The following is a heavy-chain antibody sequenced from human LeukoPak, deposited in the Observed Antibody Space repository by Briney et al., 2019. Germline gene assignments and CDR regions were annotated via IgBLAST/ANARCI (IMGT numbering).Heavy chain of an antibody. D-gene: IGHD3-10*01. CDR3: ARTRGWGPGGYHDY. Sequence: PGGSLRLSCAVSGFTFSDSYISWIRQAPGKGLEWVSYISPSSSDTNYADSVKGRFTISRDDAKNSLYLQMNSLRAEDTAVYYCARTRGWGPGGYHDYWGQGTLVTVSS. V-gene: IGHV3-11*03. CDR1: GFTFSDSY. CDR2: ISPSSSDT. J-gene: IGHJ4*02.